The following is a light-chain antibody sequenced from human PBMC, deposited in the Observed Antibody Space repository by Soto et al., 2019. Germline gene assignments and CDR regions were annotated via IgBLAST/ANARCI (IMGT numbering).Light chain of an antibody. J-gene: IGKJ2*01. CDR3: QQYGNFPYT. Sequence: EVVLTQSPGTVSLSPGERATLSCRASQSVSSSYLACYQHKRGQAPRLLMYGASSRATGFPDRVSGSGSGTDFTLTINRLEPEDFAVYYCQQYGNFPYTFGQVTKVDSK. V-gene: IGKV3-20*01. CDR1: QSVSSSY. CDR2: GAS.